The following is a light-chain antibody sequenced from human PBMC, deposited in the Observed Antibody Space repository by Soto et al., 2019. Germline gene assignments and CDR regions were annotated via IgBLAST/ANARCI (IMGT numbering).Light chain of an antibody. CDR3: SSSAGGTSWV. V-gene: IGLV2-23*02. J-gene: IGLJ3*02. CDR2: EVS. CDR1: TSNVGNYNF. Sequence: QSVLTQPASVSGSPGQSITISCTGTTSNVGNYNFVSWYQHHPGKAPKLIIYEVSRWPSGVSDRFSGSKSGNTASLTISGLRAEDEADYYCSSSAGGTSWVFGGGTQLTVL.